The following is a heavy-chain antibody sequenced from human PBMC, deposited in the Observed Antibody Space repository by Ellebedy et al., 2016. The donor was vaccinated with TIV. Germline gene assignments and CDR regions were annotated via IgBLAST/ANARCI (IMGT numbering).Heavy chain of an antibody. V-gene: IGHV3-21*01. Sequence: PGGSLRLSCLASGFSFKTDAMNWVRQPPGQGLEWVASIRSGGVYVWYGDSVKGRFTISRDNAKNSLFLQMNSLRDDDTAVYYCARGGGGPFLDWGQGTLVSVSS. CDR2: IRSGGVYV. CDR1: GFSFKTDA. J-gene: IGHJ4*02. D-gene: IGHD6-25*01. CDR3: ARGGGGPFLD.